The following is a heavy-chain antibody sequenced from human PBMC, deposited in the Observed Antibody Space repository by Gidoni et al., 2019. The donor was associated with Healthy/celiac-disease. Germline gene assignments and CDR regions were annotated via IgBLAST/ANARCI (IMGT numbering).Heavy chain of an antibody. Sequence: QVQLVESGGGVVQPGRSRRLSCAAAGFPLSSYGMHWVRQAPGKGLEWVAVIWYDESNKYYADSVKGRFTIARDNSKNTLYLQMNSLRAEDTAVYYCARDASGGYDGSYFDYWGQGTLVTVSS. J-gene: IGHJ4*02. CDR3: ARDASGGYDGSYFDY. D-gene: IGHD5-12*01. V-gene: IGHV3-33*01. CDR2: IWYDESNK. CDR1: GFPLSSYG.